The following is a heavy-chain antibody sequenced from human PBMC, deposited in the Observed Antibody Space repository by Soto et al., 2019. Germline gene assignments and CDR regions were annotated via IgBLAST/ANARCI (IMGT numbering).Heavy chain of an antibody. D-gene: IGHD4-17*01. CDR2: FDPEDGET. Sequence: ASVKVSCKVSGYTLTELSMHWVRQAPGKGLEWMGGFDPEDGETIYAQKFQGRVTMTEDTSTDTAYMELSSLRSEDTAVYYCATSRSGMSTVTQYYYGMDVWGQGTTVTVSS. J-gene: IGHJ6*02. V-gene: IGHV1-24*01. CDR1: GYTLTELS. CDR3: ATSRSGMSTVTQYYYGMDV.